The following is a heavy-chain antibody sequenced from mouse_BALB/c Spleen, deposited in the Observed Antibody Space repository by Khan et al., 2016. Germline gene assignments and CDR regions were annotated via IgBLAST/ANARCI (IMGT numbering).Heavy chain of an antibody. CDR3: GKKTRGGSSD. J-gene: IGHJ2*01. CDR1: GYSITSDYA. CDR2: ITYSGST. D-gene: IGHD1-1*01. Sequence: EVQLVESGPGLVKPSQSLSLTCTVTGYSITSDYAWNWIRQFPGNKLEWMGYITYSGSTSYNPSLKSRISITRDTSKNQFFLQLNSVTTEDTAIMYCGKKTRGGSSDWGQGTTLTVSS. V-gene: IGHV3-2*02.